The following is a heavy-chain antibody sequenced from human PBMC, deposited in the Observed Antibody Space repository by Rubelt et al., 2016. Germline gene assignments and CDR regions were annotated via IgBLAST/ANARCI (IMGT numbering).Heavy chain of an antibody. Sequence: AASGFTFRSYGMNWVRQAPGKGLEWVGVIWYDGSNKYYADSVKGRFTISRDNSKNTLYLQMNSLGVEDTARYYCARDETDVWGGYSPYYYGMDVWGQGTTVTVSS. CDR2: IWYDGSNK. CDR3: ARDETDVWGGYSPYYYGMDV. J-gene: IGHJ6*02. V-gene: IGHV3-33*01. CDR1: GFTFRSYG. D-gene: IGHD3-3*01.